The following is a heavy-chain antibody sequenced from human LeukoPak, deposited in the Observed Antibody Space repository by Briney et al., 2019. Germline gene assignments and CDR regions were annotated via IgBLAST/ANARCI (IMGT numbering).Heavy chain of an antibody. CDR1: GGSFSSYY. J-gene: IGHJ3*02. CDR2: IYTSGST. Sequence: PSETLSLTCTVSGGSFSSYYWSWIRQPAGKGLEWIGRIYTSGSTNYNPSLKSRVTISVDTSKNQFSLKLSSVTAADTAVYYCASLVGATTNDAFDIWGQGTMVTVSS. D-gene: IGHD1-26*01. V-gene: IGHV4-4*07. CDR3: ASLVGATTNDAFDI.